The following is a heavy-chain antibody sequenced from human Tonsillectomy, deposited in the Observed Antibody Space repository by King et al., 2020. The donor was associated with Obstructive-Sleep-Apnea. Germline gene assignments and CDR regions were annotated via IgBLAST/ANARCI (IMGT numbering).Heavy chain of an antibody. Sequence: QLQESGPGLVKPSETLSLTCTVSGGSISSSSYYWGWIRQPPGKGLEWIGSIYYSGSTYYNPSLKSRVTISVYTSKNQFSLKLSSVTAADTAVYYCASEYYDFWSGYPPHYYYYYGMDVWGQGTTVTVSS. CDR2: IYYSGST. D-gene: IGHD3-3*01. CDR1: GGSISSSSYY. V-gene: IGHV4-39*07. J-gene: IGHJ6*02. CDR3: ASEYYDFWSGYPPHYYYYYGMDV.